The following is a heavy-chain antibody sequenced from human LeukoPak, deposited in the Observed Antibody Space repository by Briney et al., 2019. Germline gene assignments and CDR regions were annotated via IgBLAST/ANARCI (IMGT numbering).Heavy chain of an antibody. Sequence: GGSLRLSCAASGFTFSSYAMSWVRQAPGKGLEWVSAISGSGGITYYADSVKGRFTISRDNSKNTLYLQMNSLRAEDTAVYYCARDGSGSYYANWFDPWGQGTLVTVSS. D-gene: IGHD3-10*01. J-gene: IGHJ5*02. CDR3: ARDGSGSYYANWFDP. CDR2: ISGSGGIT. CDR1: GFTFSSYA. V-gene: IGHV3-23*01.